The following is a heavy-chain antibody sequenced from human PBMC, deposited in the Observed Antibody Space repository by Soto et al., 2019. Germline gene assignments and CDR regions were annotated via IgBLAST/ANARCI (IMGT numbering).Heavy chain of an antibody. D-gene: IGHD2-15*01. Sequence: SETLSLTCTVSGGSISSSSYYWGWIRQPPGKGLEWIGSIYYSGSTYYNPSLKSRVTISVDTSKNQFSLKLSSVTAADTAVYYCARHLGYCSGGSCYQPCENYYYYGMDVWGQGTTVTVSS. CDR1: GGSISSSSYY. J-gene: IGHJ6*02. CDR3: ARHLGYCSGGSCYQPCENYYYYGMDV. CDR2: IYYSGST. V-gene: IGHV4-39*01.